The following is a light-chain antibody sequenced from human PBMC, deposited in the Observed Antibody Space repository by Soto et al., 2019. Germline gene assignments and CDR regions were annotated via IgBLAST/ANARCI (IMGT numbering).Light chain of an antibody. Sequence: ELVLTQSPGTLSLSPGERATLSCRASQSVSSSYLAWYQQKPGQAPRLLIYGASSRATGIPDRFSGSGSGTDFTLTISRLEPEDFAVYYFQQYGSSPYTFGQGTKLESK. CDR2: GAS. V-gene: IGKV3-20*01. CDR1: QSVSSSY. CDR3: QQYGSSPYT. J-gene: IGKJ2*01.